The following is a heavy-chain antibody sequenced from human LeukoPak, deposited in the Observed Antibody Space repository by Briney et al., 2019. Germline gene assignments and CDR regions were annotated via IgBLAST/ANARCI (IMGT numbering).Heavy chain of an antibody. J-gene: IGHJ4*02. CDR2: ISAYNGNT. CDR3: ARDCSGGSCYSGDY. Sequence: ASVKVSFKASGYTFTSYGISWLREAPGQGLEWMGGISAYNGNTNYAQKLQGRVTMTTDTSTSTDYMELRSLRSDDTAVYYCARDCSGGSCYSGDYWGQGTLVTVSS. D-gene: IGHD2-15*01. V-gene: IGHV1-18*01. CDR1: GYTFTSYG.